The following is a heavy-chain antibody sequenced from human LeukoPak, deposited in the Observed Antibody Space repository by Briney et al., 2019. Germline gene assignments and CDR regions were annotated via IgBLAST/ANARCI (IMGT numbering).Heavy chain of an antibody. J-gene: IGHJ6*02. CDR1: EFTFSSYA. Sequence: GGSLRLSCAASEFTFSSYAMHWVRQAPGKGLEWVAVISYDGSNKYYADSVKGRFTISRDNSKNTLYLQMNSLRAEDTAVYYCARGDASMWIQLWFHPSYYYYGMDVWGQGTTVTVSS. CDR3: ARGDASMWIQLWFHPSYYYYGMDV. D-gene: IGHD5-18*01. CDR2: ISYDGSNK. V-gene: IGHV3-30-3*01.